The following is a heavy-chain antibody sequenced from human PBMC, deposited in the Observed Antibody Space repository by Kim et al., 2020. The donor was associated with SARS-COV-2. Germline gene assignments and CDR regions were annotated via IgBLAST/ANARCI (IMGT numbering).Heavy chain of an antibody. V-gene: IGHV3-11*06. CDR1: GFTFSDYY. Sequence: GGSLRLSCAASGFTFSDYYMSWIRQAPGKGLEWVSYISSSSSYTNYADSVKGRFTISRDNAKNSLYLQMNSLRAEDTAVYYCARDSLGYCSGGSCHPGWFDPWGQGTLVTVSS. J-gene: IGHJ5*02. D-gene: IGHD2-15*01. CDR3: ARDSLGYCSGGSCHPGWFDP. CDR2: ISSSSSYT.